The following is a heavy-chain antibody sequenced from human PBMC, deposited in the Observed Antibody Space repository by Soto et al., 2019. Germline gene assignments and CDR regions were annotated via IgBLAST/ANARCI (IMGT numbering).Heavy chain of an antibody. CDR3: DRGPDRDKVGY. Sequence: PSETLSLTCAVYGGSFSGSYWNWIRQPPGKGLEWIGEINHSGSTRYNPSLKSRVTISVDTSKNQFSLKLSSVTAADTAVYYCDRGPDRDKVGYWGQGTLVTVYS. CDR2: INHSGST. CDR1: GGSFSGSY. V-gene: IGHV4-34*01. D-gene: IGHD2-15*01. J-gene: IGHJ4*02.